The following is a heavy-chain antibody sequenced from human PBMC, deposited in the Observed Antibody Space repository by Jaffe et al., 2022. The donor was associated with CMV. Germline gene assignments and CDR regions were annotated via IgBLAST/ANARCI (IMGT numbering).Heavy chain of an antibody. CDR1: GFSLSTSGMC. J-gene: IGHJ6*02. CDR3: ARILEAETSYCSSTSCYTFYYGMDV. Sequence: QVTLRESGPALVKPTQTLTLTCTFSGFSLSTSGMCVSWIRQPPGKALEWLALIDWDDDKYYSTSLKTRLTISKDTSKNQVVLTMTNMDPVDTATYYCARILEAETSYCSSTSCYTFYYGMDVWGQGTTVTVSS. CDR2: IDWDDDK. D-gene: IGHD2-2*02. V-gene: IGHV2-70*01.